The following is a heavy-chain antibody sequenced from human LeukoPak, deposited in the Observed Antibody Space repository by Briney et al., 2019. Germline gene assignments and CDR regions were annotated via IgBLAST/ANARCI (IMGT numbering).Heavy chain of an antibody. CDR2: IYYSGST. Sequence: PSETLSLTCTVSGGSISSYYWSWIRQPPGKGLEWIGYIYYSGSTNYNPSLKSRVTMSVDTSKNQFSLKLSSVTAADTAVYYCARSDGYNRSFDYWGQGTLVTVSS. D-gene: IGHD5-24*01. CDR1: GGSISSYY. CDR3: ARSDGYNRSFDY. J-gene: IGHJ4*02. V-gene: IGHV4-59*01.